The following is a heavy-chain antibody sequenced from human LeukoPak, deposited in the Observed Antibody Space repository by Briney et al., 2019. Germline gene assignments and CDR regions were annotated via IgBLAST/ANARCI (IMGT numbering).Heavy chain of an antibody. J-gene: IGHJ5*02. CDR2: IYTSGST. CDR3: ARDRPINGGYCSSTSCYDRWFDP. D-gene: IGHD2-2*01. CDR1: GGSISSYY. Sequence: SETLSLTCTVSGGSISSYYWSWIRQPAGKGLEWIGRIYTSGSTNYNPSLKSRVTMSVDTSKNQFSLKLSSVTAADTAVYYCARDRPINGGYCSSTSCYDRWFDPWGQGTLVTVSS. V-gene: IGHV4-4*07.